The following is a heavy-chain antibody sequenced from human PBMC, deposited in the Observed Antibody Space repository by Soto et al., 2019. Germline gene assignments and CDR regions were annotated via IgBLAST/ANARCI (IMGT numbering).Heavy chain of an antibody. CDR1: GYTFTSYG. CDR2: ISAYNGNT. J-gene: IGHJ4*01. Sequence: ASVKVSCKASGYTFTSYGISWVRQAPGRGLERMGWISAYNGNTNYAQKLQGRVTMTTDTSTSTAYMELRSLRSDDTAVYYCARAPNSDYVWGSYRLTVGTFGYWG. V-gene: IGHV1-18*04. CDR3: ARAPNSDYVWGSYRLTVGTFGY. D-gene: IGHD3-16*02.